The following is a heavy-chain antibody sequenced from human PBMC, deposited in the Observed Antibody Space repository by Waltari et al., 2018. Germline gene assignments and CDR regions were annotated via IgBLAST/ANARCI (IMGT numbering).Heavy chain of an antibody. D-gene: IGHD3-10*01. CDR2: IIPSFGTA. CDR1: GATFISSA. CDR3: ARDNSYYYGSGSYYNWFDP. V-gene: IGHV1-69*12. J-gene: IGHJ5*02. Sequence: QVQLVQSGAEVKKPGSSVKVSCKASGATFISSAISWVRQAPGQGLDGMGGIIPSFGTANYAQKFQGRVTITADESTSTAYMELSSLRSEDTAVYYCARDNSYYYGSGSYYNWFDPWGQGTLVTVSS.